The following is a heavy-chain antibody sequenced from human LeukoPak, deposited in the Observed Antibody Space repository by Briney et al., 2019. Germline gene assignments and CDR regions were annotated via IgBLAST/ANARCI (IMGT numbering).Heavy chain of an antibody. CDR3: ARGGRDYSNYWFDP. CDR2: LYSGGSA. CDR1: GFSVSNNY. Sequence: PRGSLRLSCAASGFSVSNNYMSWVRQAPGKGLEWVSVLYSGGSAYYADSVKGRFTISRDSSKNTLYLQMSSLRAEDTAVYFCARGGRDYSNYWFDPWGQGILVTVSS. J-gene: IGHJ5*02. V-gene: IGHV3-53*01. D-gene: IGHD4-11*01.